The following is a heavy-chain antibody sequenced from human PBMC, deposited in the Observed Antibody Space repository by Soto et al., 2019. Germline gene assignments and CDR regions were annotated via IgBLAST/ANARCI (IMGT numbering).Heavy chain of an antibody. J-gene: IGHJ4*02. D-gene: IGHD2-21*02. CDR1: GGSISSGGYY. Sequence: PSETLSLTCTVSGGSISSGGYYWSWIRQHPGKGLEWIGYIYYSGSTYYNPSLKSRVTISVDTSKNQFSLKLSSVTAADTAVYYCARGSSRLYYFDYWGQGTLVTVSS. CDR2: IYYSGST. CDR3: ARGSSRLYYFDY. V-gene: IGHV4-31*03.